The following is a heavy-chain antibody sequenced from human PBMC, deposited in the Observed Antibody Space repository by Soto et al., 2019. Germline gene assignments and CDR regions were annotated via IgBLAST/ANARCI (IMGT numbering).Heavy chain of an antibody. V-gene: IGHV3-15*01. J-gene: IGHJ4*02. D-gene: IGHD3-22*01. CDR3: TTQYYYDSSGSLLN. CDR2: IKSKADGGAT. CDR1: GFTFSNAW. Sequence: EVQVVESGGGLVKPGGSLRLSCAASGFTFSNAWMTWVRQAPGKGLEWVGRIKSKADGGATDYAAPVKDRFTISGDDSKNTLYLQMNSLKTEDTAVYYFTTQYYYDSSGSLLNWGQGTLVTVSS.